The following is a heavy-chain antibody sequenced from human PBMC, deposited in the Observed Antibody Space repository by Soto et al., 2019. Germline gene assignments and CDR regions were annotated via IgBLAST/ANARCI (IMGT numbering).Heavy chain of an antibody. J-gene: IGHJ6*02. CDR3: ARVLSGDYYYYYGMDV. CDR2: ISSSGSTI. D-gene: IGHD4-17*01. V-gene: IGHV3-11*01. Sequence: GGSLRLSCAASGFTFSDYYMSWIRQAPGKGLEWVSYISSSGSTIYYADSVKGRFTISRDNAKNSLYLKMNSLRAEDTAVYDCARVLSGDYYYYYGMDVWGQGTTVTVSS. CDR1: GFTFSDYY.